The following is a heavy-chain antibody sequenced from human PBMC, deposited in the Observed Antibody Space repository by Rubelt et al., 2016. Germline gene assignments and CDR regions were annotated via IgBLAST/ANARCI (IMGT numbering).Heavy chain of an antibody. Sequence: QLQLQESGPGLVKPSETLSLTCTVSGGSISSSSYYWGWIRQPPGKGLEWIGSIYHSGSTYYNPSLKSRVTISVDTSNTQCSLMMSAVTAADTAGYYCARGVVDSSSWPHEEWFNPWGQGTLVTVSS. J-gene: IGHJ5*02. CDR1: GGSISSSSYY. CDR2: IYHSGST. V-gene: IGHV4-39*07. D-gene: IGHD6-13*01. CDR3: ARGVVDSSSWPHEEWFNP.